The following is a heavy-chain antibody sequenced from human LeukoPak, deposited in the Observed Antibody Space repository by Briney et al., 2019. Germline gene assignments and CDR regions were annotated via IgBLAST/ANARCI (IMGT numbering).Heavy chain of an antibody. J-gene: IGHJ6*02. CDR3: ARDLVAGTTYGYYYYGMDV. V-gene: IGHV1-2*02. CDR2: INPNSGGT. CDR1: GYTFTGYY. D-gene: IGHD1-7*01. Sequence: ASVKVSCKASGYTFTGYYMHWVRQAPGRGLEWMGWINPNSGGTNYAQKFQGRVTMTRDTSISTAYMELSRLRSDDTAVYYCARDLVAGTTYGYYYYGMDVWGQGTTVTVSS.